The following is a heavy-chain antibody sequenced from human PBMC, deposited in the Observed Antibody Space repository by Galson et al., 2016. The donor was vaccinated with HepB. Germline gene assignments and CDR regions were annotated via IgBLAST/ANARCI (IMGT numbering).Heavy chain of an antibody. CDR2: IKQDGSEE. D-gene: IGHD5-18*01. V-gene: IGHV3-7*03. Sequence: SLRLSCAASGFSVGSNFMSWVRQAPGKGLEWVACIKQDGSEERYVASVRGRFTISTDSAKRSLYLQMNSLKVEDTATYYCAALDTATFRTAYWGQGILVTVSS. CDR3: AALDTATFRTAY. J-gene: IGHJ4*02. CDR1: GFSVGSNF.